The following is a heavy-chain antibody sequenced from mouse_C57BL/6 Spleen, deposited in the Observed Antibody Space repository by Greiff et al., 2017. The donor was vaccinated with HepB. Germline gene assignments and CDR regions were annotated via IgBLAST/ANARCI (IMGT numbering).Heavy chain of an antibody. J-gene: IGHJ2*01. D-gene: IGHD1-1*01. V-gene: IGHV1-81*01. CDR3: AREDYYYGSLDY. Sequence: VKLQESGAELARPGASVKLSCKASGYTFTSYGISWVKQRTGQGLEWIGEIYPRSGNTYYNEKFKGKATLTADKSSSTAYMELRSLTSEDSAVYFCAREDYYYGSLDYWGQGTTLTVSS. CDR2: IYPRSGNT. CDR1: GYTFTSYG.